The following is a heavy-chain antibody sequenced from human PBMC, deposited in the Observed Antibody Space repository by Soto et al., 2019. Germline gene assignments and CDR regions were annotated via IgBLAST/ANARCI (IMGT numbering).Heavy chain of an antibody. D-gene: IGHD5-12*01. Sequence: PSETLSLTCTVSGGSISSGDYYWSWIRQPPGKGLEWIGYIYYSGSTYYNPSLKSRVTISVDTSKNQFSLKLSSVTAADTAVYYCARDKVAVEATGIYYFDYWGQGTLVTVSS. J-gene: IGHJ4*02. CDR2: IYYSGST. CDR3: ARDKVAVEATGIYYFDY. V-gene: IGHV4-30-4*01. CDR1: GGSISSGDYY.